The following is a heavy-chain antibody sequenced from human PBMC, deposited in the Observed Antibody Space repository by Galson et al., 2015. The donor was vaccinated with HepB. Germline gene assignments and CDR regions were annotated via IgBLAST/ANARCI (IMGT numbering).Heavy chain of an antibody. CDR3: AGGSGWLIDY. CDR2: IYSDGGRS. D-gene: IGHD6-19*01. V-gene: IGHV3-74*01. J-gene: IGHJ4*02. Sequence: SLRLSCAASQFTFSTFWMHWVRQAPGKGLVWVSHIYSDGGRSNYADSVKGRFTISRDNAKNTLYLQMNSLRAEDTAVYYCAGGSGWLIDYWGQGTLVTVSS. CDR1: QFTFSTFW.